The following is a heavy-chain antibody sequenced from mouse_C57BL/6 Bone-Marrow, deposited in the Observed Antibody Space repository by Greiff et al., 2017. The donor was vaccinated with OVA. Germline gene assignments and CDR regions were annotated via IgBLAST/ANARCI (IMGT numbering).Heavy chain of an antibody. J-gene: IGHJ3*01. CDR1: GYTFTSYW. V-gene: IGHV1-64*01. CDR2: IHPNSGST. CDR3: ARLNGSSYFAY. D-gene: IGHD1-1*01. Sequence: QVQLPQPGAGLVKPGASVKLSCQASGYTFTSYWVHWVEPRPGQGLEWIGMIHPNSGSTNYNEKFKSKATLTVDKSSSTAYMQLSSLTSEDSAVYYCARLNGSSYFAYWGQGTLVTVSA.